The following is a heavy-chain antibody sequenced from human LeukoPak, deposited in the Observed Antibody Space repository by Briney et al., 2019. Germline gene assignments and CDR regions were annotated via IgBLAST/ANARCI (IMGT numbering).Heavy chain of an antibody. V-gene: IGHV1-8*01. CDR2: MNPNSGNT. CDR1: GYTFTSYD. CDR3: ARRRIAAAGRAWDY. Sequence: ASVKVSCKASGYTFTSYDINWVRQATGQGLEWMGWMNPNSGNTGYAQKFQGRVTMTRNTSISTAYMELSSLRSEDTAVYYCARRRIAAAGRAWDYWGQGTLVTVSS. D-gene: IGHD6-13*01. J-gene: IGHJ4*02.